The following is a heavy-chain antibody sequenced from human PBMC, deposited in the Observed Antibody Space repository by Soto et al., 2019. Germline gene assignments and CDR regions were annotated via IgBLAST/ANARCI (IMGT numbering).Heavy chain of an antibody. D-gene: IGHD2-15*01. CDR1: GFTFSSYA. J-gene: IGHJ3*02. CDR3: AKDRVDHNSVWDPFDI. Sequence: EVQVLESGGGLGQPGGSLRLSCAASGFTFSSYAMAWVRQAPGKGLEWVSSISGSGDRTYYAESVRGRFAISRDNSKSTLFLQMNSLRAEDTAVYFCAKDRVDHNSVWDPFDIWGQGTVVTVSS. CDR2: ISGSGDRT. V-gene: IGHV3-23*01.